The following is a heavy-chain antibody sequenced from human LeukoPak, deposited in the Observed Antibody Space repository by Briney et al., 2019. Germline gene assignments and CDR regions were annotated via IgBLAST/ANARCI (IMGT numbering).Heavy chain of an antibody. Sequence: PSETLSLTCTVSLDSTTSNFWSWVRQPPGKGLEWIGEIHRSGSPNYNPSLQSRVTISIDRSRNQIVLELSSVTAADTAVYYCARVSFHYHSGNYGWYFDSWGQGTLVTVSS. J-gene: IGHJ4*02. V-gene: IGHV4-4*02. CDR3: ARVSFHYHSGNYGWYFDS. CDR2: IHRSGSP. D-gene: IGHD3-10*01. CDR1: LDSTTSNF.